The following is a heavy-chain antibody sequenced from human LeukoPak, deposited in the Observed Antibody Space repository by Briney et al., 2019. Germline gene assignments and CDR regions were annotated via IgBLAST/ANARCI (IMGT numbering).Heavy chain of an antibody. Sequence: KPSETLSLTCTVSGGSIRSYYWSWIRQPPGKGLEWFGNIHYSGNTNYNPSLRSRVTMSLDTSKNQVSLNLSSVTEADTAVYYCARAFPYYYDSSGYSRALFDYYGMDVWGQGTTVTVSS. D-gene: IGHD3-22*01. CDR1: GGSIRSYY. J-gene: IGHJ6*02. CDR2: IHYSGNT. V-gene: IGHV4-59*01. CDR3: ARAFPYYYDSSGYSRALFDYYGMDV.